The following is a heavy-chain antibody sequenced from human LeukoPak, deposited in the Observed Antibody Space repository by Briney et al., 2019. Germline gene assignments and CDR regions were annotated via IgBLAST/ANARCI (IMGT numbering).Heavy chain of an antibody. J-gene: IGHJ4*02. CDR1: GGSISNYY. V-gene: IGHV4-59*08. Sequence: SETLSLTCTVSGGSISNYYWSWIRQPPGKGLEWIGYIHYSGRTKYDPSLESRVTISVDTSKNQSSLKVRSVTAPDTAIYSCARHQDGYGDYFDFWGQGILVTVSS. CDR2: IHYSGRT. CDR3: ARHQDGYGDYFDF. D-gene: IGHD5-24*01.